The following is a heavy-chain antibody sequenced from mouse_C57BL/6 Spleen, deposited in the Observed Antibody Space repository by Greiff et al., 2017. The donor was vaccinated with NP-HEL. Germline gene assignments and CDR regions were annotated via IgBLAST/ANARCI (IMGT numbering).Heavy chain of an antibody. J-gene: IGHJ1*03. CDR2: FDPAIGNT. Sequence: EVQLQESVAELVRPGASVKLSCTASGFNIQNTYMHWVKRRPEQGLKGIGRFDPAIGNTKYAPKFQGKATINADTSSNTAYLQLSSLTSEDTAIYYCARSHDYDEGRTSWYFDVWGTATTVTVAS. D-gene: IGHD2-4*01. V-gene: IGHV14-3*01. CDR3: ARSHDYDEGRTSWYFDV. CDR1: GFNIQNTY.